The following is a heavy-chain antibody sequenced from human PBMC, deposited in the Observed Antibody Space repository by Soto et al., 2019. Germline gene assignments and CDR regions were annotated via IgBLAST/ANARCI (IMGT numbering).Heavy chain of an antibody. CDR3: ARPNKLTNYKNYADY. CDR1: GFTFSSYG. J-gene: IGHJ4*02. Sequence: QVQLVESGGGVVQPGRSLRLSCAASGFTFSSYGMHWVRQAPGKGLEWVAVIWYDGSNKYYSDSVKGRFTISRDNSKNTLYLQMNSLRAEDTAMYYCARPNKLTNYKNYADYWGQGTLVTVSS. D-gene: IGHD4-4*01. V-gene: IGHV3-33*01. CDR2: IWYDGSNK.